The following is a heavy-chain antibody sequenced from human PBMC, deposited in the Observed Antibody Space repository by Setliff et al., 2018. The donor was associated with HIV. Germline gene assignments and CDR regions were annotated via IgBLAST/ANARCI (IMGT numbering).Heavy chain of an antibody. J-gene: IGHJ4*02. D-gene: IGHD1-26*01. CDR1: GGSFSGYH. Sequence: PSETLSLTCAVYGGSFSGYHWNWIRQFPGKGPEWIGGINHTGNTQYNPSLKSRVTMSEETSKNQFSLKLKSVTAADTAIYFCARGKGGLVGPAEFDYWGPGTLVTVSS. CDR2: INHTGNT. V-gene: IGHV4-34*01. CDR3: ARGKGGLVGPAEFDY.